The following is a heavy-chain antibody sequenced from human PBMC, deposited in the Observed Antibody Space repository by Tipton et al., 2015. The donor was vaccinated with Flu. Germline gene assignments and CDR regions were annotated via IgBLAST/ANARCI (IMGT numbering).Heavy chain of an antibody. CDR2: IYYSGVT. J-gene: IGHJ1*01. D-gene: IGHD2-2*02. V-gene: IGHV4-39*07. Sequence: TLSLTCTVSGGSINSRSYYWGWIRQPPGKGLEWIGNIYYSGVTYYNSSLKSRVTISIDKSRNQFSLKLKSVTAADTAVYYCAKDRGPLAFCTSSSCYIDHWVQGALVTVSS. CDR3: AKDRGPLAFCTSSSCYIDH. CDR1: GGSINSRSYY.